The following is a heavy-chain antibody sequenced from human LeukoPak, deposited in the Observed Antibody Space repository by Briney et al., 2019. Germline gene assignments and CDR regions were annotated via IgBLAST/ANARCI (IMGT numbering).Heavy chain of an antibody. Sequence: GGSLRLSCAASGFTFSSYGMHWVRQARGKGLERVAVIWYDGSNKYYADTVKGRFTISRDNSKNTLYLQMNSLRAEDTAVYYCARDFSGSYQFDYWGQGTLVTVSS. CDR3: ARDFSGSYQFDY. D-gene: IGHD1-26*01. V-gene: IGHV3-33*01. CDR1: GFTFSSYG. J-gene: IGHJ4*02. CDR2: IWYDGSNK.